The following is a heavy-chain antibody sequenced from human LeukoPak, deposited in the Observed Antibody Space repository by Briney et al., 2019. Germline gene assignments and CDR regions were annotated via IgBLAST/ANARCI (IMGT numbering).Heavy chain of an antibody. Sequence: KPSETLSLTCTVSGGSISSSSYYWGWIRQPPGKGLEWIGYIYYSGSTYYNPSLKSRVTISVDTSKNQFSLKLSSVTAADTAVYYCAREVSSSSWYQYGMDVWGQGTTVPVSS. CDR2: IYYSGST. CDR1: GGSISSSSYY. V-gene: IGHV4-31*03. CDR3: AREVSSSSWYQYGMDV. D-gene: IGHD6-13*01. J-gene: IGHJ6*02.